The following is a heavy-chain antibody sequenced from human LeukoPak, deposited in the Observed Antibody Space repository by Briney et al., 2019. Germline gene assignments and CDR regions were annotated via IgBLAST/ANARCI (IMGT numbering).Heavy chain of an antibody. CDR3: ARASGDVVETATMGSY. D-gene: IGHD5-18*01. J-gene: IGHJ4*02. CDR1: GFTFNSYS. Sequence: GGSLRLSCAASGFTFNSYSKNWVRQAPGKGLEWVSSISSSSSSIYYADSVKGRFTISRDNAKNSLYLQMNSLRAEDTAVYYCARASGDVVETATMGSYWGQGTLVTVSS. V-gene: IGHV3-21*01. CDR2: ISSSSSSI.